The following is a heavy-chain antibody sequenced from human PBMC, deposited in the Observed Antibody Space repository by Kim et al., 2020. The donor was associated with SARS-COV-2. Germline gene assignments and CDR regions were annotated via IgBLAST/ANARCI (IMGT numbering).Heavy chain of an antibody. Sequence: GGSLRLSCAASGFTLSSYAMSWVRQAPGKGLEWVSGISNSGTSTYYADSVKGRLTISRDNSKNTLYLQMNSLRAEDTAVYYCAKPKLNYYYGSGNRGDPRDYYYGMDVWGQGTTVTVSS. CDR2: ISNSGTST. D-gene: IGHD3-10*01. CDR1: GFTLSSYA. V-gene: IGHV3-23*01. CDR3: AKPKLNYYYGSGNRGDPRDYYYGMDV. J-gene: IGHJ6*02.